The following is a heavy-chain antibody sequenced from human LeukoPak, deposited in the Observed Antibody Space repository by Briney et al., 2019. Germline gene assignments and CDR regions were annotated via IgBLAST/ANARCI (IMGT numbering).Heavy chain of an antibody. D-gene: IGHD3-22*01. Sequence: SETLFLTCTVSGGSISSYYWSWIRQPPGKGLEWIGYIYYSGSTNYNPSLKSRVTISVDTSKNQFSLKLSSVTAADTAVYYCASSTYYYDSSGYYDPRPFDYWGQGTLVTVSS. J-gene: IGHJ4*02. CDR1: GGSISSYY. CDR3: ASSTYYYDSSGYYDPRPFDY. V-gene: IGHV4-59*01. CDR2: IYYSGST.